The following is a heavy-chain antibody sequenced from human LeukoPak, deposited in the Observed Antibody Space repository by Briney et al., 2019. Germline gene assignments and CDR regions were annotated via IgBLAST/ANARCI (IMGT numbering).Heavy chain of an antibody. V-gene: IGHV1-18*01. D-gene: IGHD2-2*03. CDR1: GYTFTSYG. J-gene: IGHJ5*02. Sequence: ASGKVSCKASGYTFTSYGISWVRQAPGQGLEWMGWISAYNGNTNYAQKLQGRVTMTTDTSTSTAYMELRSLRSDDTAVYYCARVGYCSSTSCRPGRNWFDPRGQGTLVTVSS. CDR3: ARVGYCSSTSCRPGRNWFDP. CDR2: ISAYNGNT.